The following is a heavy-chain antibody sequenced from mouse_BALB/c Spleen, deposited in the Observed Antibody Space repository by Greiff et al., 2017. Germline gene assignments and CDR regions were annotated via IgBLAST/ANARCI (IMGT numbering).Heavy chain of an antibody. Sequence: VQGVESGPGLVAPSQSLSITCTVSGFSLTDYGVSWIRQPPGKGLEWLGVIWGGGSTYYNSALKSRLSISKDNSKSQVFLKMNSLQTDDTAMYYCAKVTMITTDAMDYWGQGTSVTVSS. V-gene: IGHV2-6-5*01. J-gene: IGHJ4*01. CDR3: AKVTMITTDAMDY. D-gene: IGHD2-4*01. CDR1: GFSLTDYG. CDR2: IWGGGST.